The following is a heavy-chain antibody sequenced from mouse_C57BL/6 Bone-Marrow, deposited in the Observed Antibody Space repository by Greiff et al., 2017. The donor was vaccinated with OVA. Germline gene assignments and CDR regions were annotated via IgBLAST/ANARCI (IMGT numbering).Heavy chain of an antibody. Sequence: QVQLQQSGAELVKPGASVKLSCTASGYTFTEYSIHWVQQRSGQGLEWVGWFCPGGGSIAYNEKFKDKATLTADKSSSTVYMELSRVTSEDSAVYVCARHEDYPYWYFDVWGTGTTGTVSS. CDR3: ARHEDYPYWYFDV. CDR2: FCPGGGSI. J-gene: IGHJ1*03. V-gene: IGHV1-62-2*01. CDR1: GYTFTEYS.